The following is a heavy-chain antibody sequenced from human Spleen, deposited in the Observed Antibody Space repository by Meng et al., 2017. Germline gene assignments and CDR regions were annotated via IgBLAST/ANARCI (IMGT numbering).Heavy chain of an antibody. CDR2: IDPKNGDT. V-gene: IGHV1-2*06. CDR1: GYNFPDYY. Sequence: ASVKVSCKPSGYNFPDYYIPWVRQAPGQGLEWMGRIDPKNGDTHYAQKFQGRVTMTGDTSISTAYMDLGGLGSDVTAVYYCTRDENISLDKLFGDYWGQGTMVTVSS. CDR3: TRDENISLDKLFGDY. J-gene: IGHJ4*02. D-gene: IGHD2-21*01.